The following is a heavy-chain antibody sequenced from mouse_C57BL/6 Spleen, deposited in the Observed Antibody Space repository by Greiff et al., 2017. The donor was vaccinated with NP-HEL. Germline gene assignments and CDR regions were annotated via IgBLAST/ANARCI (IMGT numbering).Heavy chain of an antibody. CDR1: GYTFTSYW. CDR2: IDPSDSET. D-gene: IGHD2-1*01. CDR3: ARTHYGNFVAY. J-gene: IGHJ3*01. Sequence: QVQLQQSGAELVRPGSSVKLSCKASGYTFTSYWMHWVKQRPIQGLEWIGNIDPSDSETHYNQKFKDKATLTVDKSSSTAYMQLSSLTSEDSAVYYCARTHYGNFVAYWGQGTLVTVSA. V-gene: IGHV1-52*01.